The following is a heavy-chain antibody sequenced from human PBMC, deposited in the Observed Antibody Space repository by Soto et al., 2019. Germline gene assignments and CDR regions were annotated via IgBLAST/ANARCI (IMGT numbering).Heavy chain of an antibody. D-gene: IGHD3-10*01. CDR2: ISGSGGST. V-gene: IGHV3-23*01. CDR1: GFTFSSYA. CDR3: AKSERGGIFRWNWFDP. Sequence: EVQLLESGGGLVQPGGSLRLSCAASGFTFSSYAMSWVRQAPGKGLEWVSAISGSGGSTYYADSVKGRFTISRDNSKNTLYLQMNSLRAEDTAVYYCAKSERGGIFRWNWFDPWGQGTLVTVSS. J-gene: IGHJ5*02.